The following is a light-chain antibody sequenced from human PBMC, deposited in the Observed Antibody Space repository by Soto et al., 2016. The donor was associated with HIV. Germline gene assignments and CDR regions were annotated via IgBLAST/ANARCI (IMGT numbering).Light chain of an antibody. Sequence: DVVMTQSPLSLPVNLGQTASISCRSSQSLVHSNGNTYLIWFQQRPGQSPRRLIYKVSNRESGVPDRFSGSGSGTDFTLKVSRVEADDVGVYYCMQHTHWPWSFGQGTKVEIK. CDR2: KVS. J-gene: IGKJ1*01. V-gene: IGKV2-30*02. CDR3: MQHTHWPWS. CDR1: QSLVHSNGNTY.